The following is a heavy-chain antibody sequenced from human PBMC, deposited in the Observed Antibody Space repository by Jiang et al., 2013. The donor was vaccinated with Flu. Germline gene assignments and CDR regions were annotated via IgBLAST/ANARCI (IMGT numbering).Heavy chain of an antibody. V-gene: IGHV3-48*03. D-gene: IGHD2-15*01. CDR1: GFTFSSYE. CDR3: ARDCRLAWDLYYFDY. Sequence: SCAASGFTFSSYEMNWVRQAPGKGLEWVSYISSSGSTIYYADSVKGRFTISRDNAKNSLYLQMNSLRAEDTAVYYCARDCRLAWDLYYFDYWGQGTLVTVSS. J-gene: IGHJ4*02. CDR2: ISSSGSTI.